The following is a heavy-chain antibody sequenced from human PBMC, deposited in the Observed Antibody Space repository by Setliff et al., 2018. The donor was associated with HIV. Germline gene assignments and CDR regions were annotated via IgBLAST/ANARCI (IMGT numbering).Heavy chain of an antibody. CDR1: GGTLSSYG. V-gene: IGHV1-69*05. Sequence: SVKVSCKTSGGTLSSYGISWVRQAPGQGPEWMGGIIPMFGTGFYAQKFQGRVTITTDESRSTAYMELSSLSSEDTAVFYCARVGHSSSYHYYGMDVWGQGTTVTVS. J-gene: IGHJ6*02. D-gene: IGHD6-13*01. CDR2: IIPMFGTG. CDR3: ARVGHSSSYHYYGMDV.